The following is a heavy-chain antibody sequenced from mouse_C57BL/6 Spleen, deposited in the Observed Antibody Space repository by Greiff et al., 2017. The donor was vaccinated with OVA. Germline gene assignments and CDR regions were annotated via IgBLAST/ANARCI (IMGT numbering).Heavy chain of an antibody. CDR3: ARSHYDYDPYYFGY. J-gene: IGHJ2*01. D-gene: IGHD2-4*01. Sequence: QVQLQQSGAELVMPGASVKLSCKASGYTFTSYWMHWVKQRPGQGLEWIGEIDPSDSYTNYNQKFKGKSTLTVDKSSSTAYMQLSSLTSEDSAVYYCARSHYDYDPYYFGYWGQGTTLTVSS. CDR1: GYTFTSYW. CDR2: IDPSDSYT. V-gene: IGHV1-69*01.